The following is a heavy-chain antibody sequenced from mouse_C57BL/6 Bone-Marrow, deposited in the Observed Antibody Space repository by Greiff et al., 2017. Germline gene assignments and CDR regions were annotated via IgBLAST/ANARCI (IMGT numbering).Heavy chain of an antibody. Sequence: QVQLKQPGAELVKPGASVKLSCKASGYTFTSYWMHWVKQRPGQGLEWIGMIHPNSGSTNYNEKFKSKATLTVDKSSSTAYMQLSSLTAEDSAVYYCARSEEGPYCFDYWGQGTTLTGSS. V-gene: IGHV1-64*01. CDR1: GYTFTSYW. D-gene: IGHD3-3*01. J-gene: IGHJ2*01. CDR3: ARSEEGPYCFDY. CDR2: IHPNSGST.